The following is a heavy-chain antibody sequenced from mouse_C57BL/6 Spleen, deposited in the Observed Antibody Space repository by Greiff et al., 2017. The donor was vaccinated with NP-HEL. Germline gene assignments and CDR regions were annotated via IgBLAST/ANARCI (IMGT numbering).Heavy chain of an antibody. J-gene: IGHJ2*01. Sequence: VQLPQPGAGLVGPGTSVELSFKASCYTFPNYWVPWVKQGPGPGLGWIGVIDPSDSYTNYNQKFKGKATLTVDTSSSTAYMQLSSLTSEDSAVYYCARYDYDDDYWGQGTTLTVSS. CDR1: CYTFPNYW. V-gene: IGHV1-59*01. D-gene: IGHD2-4*01. CDR2: IDPSDSYT. CDR3: ARYDYDDDY.